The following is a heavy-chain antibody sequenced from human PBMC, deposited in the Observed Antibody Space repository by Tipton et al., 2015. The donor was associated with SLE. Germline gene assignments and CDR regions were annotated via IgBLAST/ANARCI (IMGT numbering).Heavy chain of an antibody. V-gene: IGHV3-30*02. J-gene: IGHJ1*01. Sequence: SLRLSCAASGFTFSSYGMHWVRQAPGKGLEWVAFIRYDGSNKYYADSVKGRFTISRDNAKNSLYLQMNSLRAEDTAVYYCARGAIMITFGGVPQYFQHWGQGTLVTVSS. CDR3: ARGAIMITFGGVPQYFQH. CDR2: IRYDGSNK. CDR1: GFTFSSYG. D-gene: IGHD3-16*01.